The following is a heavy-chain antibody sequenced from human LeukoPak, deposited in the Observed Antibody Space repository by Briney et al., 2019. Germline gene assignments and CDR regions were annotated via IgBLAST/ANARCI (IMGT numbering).Heavy chain of an antibody. CDR2: IYYSGST. D-gene: IGHD3-22*01. CDR1: GGSISSYY. Sequence: PSETLSLTCTVSGGSISSYYWSWIRQTPGKGLEWIGYIYYSGSTNYNPSLKSRVTISVDTSKNQFSLKLSSVTAADTAVYYCARGSGYYSDFDYWGQGTLVTVSS. J-gene: IGHJ4*02. CDR3: ARGSGYYSDFDY. V-gene: IGHV4-59*08.